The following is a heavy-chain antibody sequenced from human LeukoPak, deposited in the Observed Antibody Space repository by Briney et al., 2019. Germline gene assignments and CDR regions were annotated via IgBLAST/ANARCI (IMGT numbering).Heavy chain of an antibody. Sequence: GGSLRLSCAASGFTFSSYAMSWVRQAPGKGLEWVSAISGSGGSTYYADSVKGRFTISRDNSKNTLYLQMNSLRAEDTAVYYCAKMSPGARYSGYDSSFDYWGQGTLVTVSS. D-gene: IGHD5-12*01. J-gene: IGHJ4*02. CDR2: ISGSGGST. CDR3: AKMSPGARYSGYDSSFDY. CDR1: GFTFSSYA. V-gene: IGHV3-23*01.